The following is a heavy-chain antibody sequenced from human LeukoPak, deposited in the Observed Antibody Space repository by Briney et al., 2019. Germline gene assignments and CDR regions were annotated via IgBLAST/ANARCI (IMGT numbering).Heavy chain of an antibody. CDR3: ARGGPRRGYSYGPTKNFDY. CDR1: GYTFTGYY. J-gene: IGHJ4*02. V-gene: IGHV1-2*06. Sequence: GASVKVSCKASGYTFTGYYMHWVQQAPGQGLEWMGRINPNSGGTNYAQKFQGRVTMTRDTSISTAYMELSRLRSDDTAVYYCARGGPRRGYSYGPTKNFDYWGQGTLVTVSS. D-gene: IGHD5-18*01. CDR2: INPNSGGT.